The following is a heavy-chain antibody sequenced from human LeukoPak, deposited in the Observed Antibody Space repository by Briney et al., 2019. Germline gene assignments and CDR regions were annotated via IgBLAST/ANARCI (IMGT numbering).Heavy chain of an antibody. CDR2: INPNSGGT. V-gene: IGHV1-2*06. CDR3: ARLTQYSSGWDAFDI. D-gene: IGHD6-19*01. Sequence: GASVKVSCKASGYTFTGYYMHWVRQAPGQGLEWMGRINPNSGGTNYAQKFQGRVTMTRDTSISTAYMELSGLRSDDTAVYYCARLTQYSSGWDAFDIWGQGTMVTVSS. J-gene: IGHJ3*02. CDR1: GYTFTGYY.